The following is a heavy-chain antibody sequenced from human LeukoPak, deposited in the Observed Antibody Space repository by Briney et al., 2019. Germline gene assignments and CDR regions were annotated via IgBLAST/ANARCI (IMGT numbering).Heavy chain of an antibody. Sequence: PGGSLRLSCAASGFTFSSYAMSWVRQAPGKGLEWVAPISGSGATTYYADSVKGRFTISRDNSKNTLYLQMNSLRAEDTAVYYCAKAHDIVVVLAFWGQGTLVTVSS. J-gene: IGHJ4*02. CDR3: AKAHDIVVVLAF. CDR2: ISGSGATT. V-gene: IGHV3-23*01. D-gene: IGHD2-15*01. CDR1: GFTFSSYA.